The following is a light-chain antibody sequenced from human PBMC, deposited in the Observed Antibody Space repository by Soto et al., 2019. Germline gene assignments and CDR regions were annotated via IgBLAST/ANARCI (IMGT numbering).Light chain of an antibody. CDR1: QTISTF. CDR2: DTS. Sequence: DIQMTQSPSFLSASVGDRVAIPCRASQTISTFLNWYQWKPGKAPKLLITDTSTLRSGVPSRLSGSGSGTDFTLTITSMQPEDFAIYYCQQSYSIPVTFGGGTTVEVK. J-gene: IGKJ4*01. CDR3: QQSYSIPVT. V-gene: IGKV1-39*01.